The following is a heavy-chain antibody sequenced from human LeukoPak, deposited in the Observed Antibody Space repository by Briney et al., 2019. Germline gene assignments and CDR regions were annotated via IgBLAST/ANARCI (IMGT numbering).Heavy chain of an antibody. CDR3: ARDSHYCESSGYNQGDFDY. Sequence: GASVKVSCKASGYTLTDYFMHWVRLAPGQGLEWMGRINPNSGGTNYAQKFQGRVTMTRDTSISTVYMELSSLRSEDTAVYYCARDSHYCESSGYNQGDFDYWGQGTLVTVSS. V-gene: IGHV1-2*06. D-gene: IGHD3-22*01. J-gene: IGHJ4*02. CDR1: GYTLTDYF. CDR2: INPNSGGT.